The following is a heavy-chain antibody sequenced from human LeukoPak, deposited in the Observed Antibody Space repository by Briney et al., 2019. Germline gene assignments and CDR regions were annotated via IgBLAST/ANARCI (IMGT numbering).Heavy chain of an antibody. CDR1: GFTFSSYG. Sequence: GGPLRLSCAASGFTFSSYGMHWVRQAPGKGLEWVAFIRYDGSNKYYADSVKGRFTISRDNSKNTLYLQMNSLRAEDTAVYYCAKDFAPAAIPDYYYYMDVWGKGTTVTVSS. CDR2: IRYDGSNK. D-gene: IGHD2-2*01. CDR3: AKDFAPAAIPDYYYYMDV. J-gene: IGHJ6*03. V-gene: IGHV3-30*02.